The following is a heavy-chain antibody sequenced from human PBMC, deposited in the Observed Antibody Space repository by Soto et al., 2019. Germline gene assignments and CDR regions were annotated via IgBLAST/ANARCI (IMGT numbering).Heavy chain of an antibody. Sequence: GGSLRLSCAASGFTFDDYAMHWVRQAPGKGLEWVSGISGSGGRTYYADSVKGRFTISRDNYNNTLSLQMHILRVEDTAVYFCAKGGYYSLFDIWGQGTMVAVSS. J-gene: IGHJ3*02. CDR1: GFTFDDYA. CDR2: ISGSGGRT. V-gene: IGHV3-23*01. CDR3: AKGGYYSLFDI. D-gene: IGHD3-16*01.